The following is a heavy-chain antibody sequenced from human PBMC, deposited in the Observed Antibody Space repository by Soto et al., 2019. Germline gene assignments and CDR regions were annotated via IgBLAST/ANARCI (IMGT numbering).Heavy chain of an antibody. CDR1: GFTFSSYA. Sequence: GGSLRLSCAASGFTFSSYAMSWVRQAPGKGLEWVSTISGSGGSTYYADSVKGRFTISRDNSKNTLYLQMNSLRAEDTAVYYCAKSLLRYFDWLLGHWGQGTLVTVSS. D-gene: IGHD3-9*01. J-gene: IGHJ4*02. CDR3: AKSLLRYFDWLLGH. CDR2: ISGSGGST. V-gene: IGHV3-23*01.